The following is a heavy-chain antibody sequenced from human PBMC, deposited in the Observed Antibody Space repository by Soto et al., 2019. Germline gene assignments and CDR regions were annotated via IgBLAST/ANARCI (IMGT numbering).Heavy chain of an antibody. CDR3: AKVSSRTWYFGYLQH. CDR1: GLTFNSYA. J-gene: IGHJ1*01. Sequence: PCGSLRLSCSASGLTFNSYAISWVRHAPGKVLEWGSAISGSGGSTNYADSVKVRFTISRDNSKNTLYLQMTSLRAEDTAVYYRAKVSSRTWYFGYLQHLGQGALV. CDR2: ISGSGGST. D-gene: IGHD6-13*01. V-gene: IGHV3-23*01.